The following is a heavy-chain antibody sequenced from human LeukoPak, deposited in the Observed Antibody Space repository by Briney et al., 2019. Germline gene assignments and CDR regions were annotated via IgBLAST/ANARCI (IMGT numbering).Heavy chain of an antibody. V-gene: IGHV3-30*02. Sequence: GGSLRLSCATLSRDVMHWYRQAPGKGLEWVASIKSDGSYKFYADSVKGRFTISRDNSKNTLYLQMNSLRAEDTAVYYCATGPYSTGWYFDYWGQVILVTVSS. J-gene: IGHJ4*02. CDR1: TLSRDV. CDR2: IKSDGSYK. D-gene: IGHD6-19*01. CDR3: ATGPYSTGWYFDY.